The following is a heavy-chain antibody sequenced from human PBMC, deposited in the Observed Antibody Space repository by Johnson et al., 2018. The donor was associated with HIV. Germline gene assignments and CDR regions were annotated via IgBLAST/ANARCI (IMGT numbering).Heavy chain of an antibody. CDR2: IYSGGST. Sequence: EVQLVESGGGLVQPGGSLRLSCAASGFTFSSYWMSWVRQAPGKGLEWVSVIYSGGSTYYADSVKGRFTISRDNSKNTLYLQMNLLRAEDTAVYYCAGGITMKPPTAFDIWGQGTVVTVS. CDR3: AGGITMKPPTAFDI. J-gene: IGHJ3*02. CDR1: GFTFSSYW. D-gene: IGHD3-22*01. V-gene: IGHV3-66*01.